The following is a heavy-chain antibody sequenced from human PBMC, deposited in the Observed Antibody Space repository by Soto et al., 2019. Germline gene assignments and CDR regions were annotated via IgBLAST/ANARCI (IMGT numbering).Heavy chain of an antibody. V-gene: IGHV1-3*01. D-gene: IGHD3-16*02. Sequence: SVKVSCKAFGYTFTSYAIHLVRQAPGQRLEWMGWINAGNGNTKYSQKFQGRVTITRDTSASTAYMELSSLRSEDTAVYYCASSAPELSWFYWGQGTLVTVSS. CDR2: INAGNGNT. CDR1: GYTFTSYA. CDR3: ASSAPELSWFY. J-gene: IGHJ4*02.